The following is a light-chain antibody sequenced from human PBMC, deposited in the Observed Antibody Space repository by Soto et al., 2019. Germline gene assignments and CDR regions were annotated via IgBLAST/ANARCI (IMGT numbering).Light chain of an antibody. Sequence: IQCTRCATQLTASVGDRVASVCGASQNINTFLTWYQQKAGKAPNLLIYAASTLQSGVPSRFSGSGSGTDFTLTISSLQPEDFATYYCQQNYSSPRTFGQGTKVDIK. V-gene: IGKV1-39*01. J-gene: IGKJ1*01. CDR2: AAS. CDR3: QQNYSSPRT. CDR1: QNINTF.